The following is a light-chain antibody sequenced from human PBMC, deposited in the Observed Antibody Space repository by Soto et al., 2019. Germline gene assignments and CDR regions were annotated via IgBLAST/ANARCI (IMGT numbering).Light chain of an antibody. V-gene: IGLV3-1*01. CDR1: KLGNKF. CDR3: QAWDYSVV. J-gene: IGLJ2*01. Sequence: SDELTQPPSVSVSPGQTASITCSGDKLGNKFTCWYQQKAGQSPTLVIYQDSKRPPGIPERFSGSNSGNTATLTITGTQAMDEADYYCQAWDYSVVFGGGTKLTVL. CDR2: QDS.